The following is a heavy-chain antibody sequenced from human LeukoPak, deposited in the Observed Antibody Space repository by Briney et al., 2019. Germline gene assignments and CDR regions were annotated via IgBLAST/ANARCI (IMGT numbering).Heavy chain of an antibody. J-gene: IGHJ6*03. Sequence: PGGSLRLSCAASGFTFSSYAMNWVRQAPGRGLEWVSGFSGSGGTTYYADSVKGRFTISRDNSKNTLYLQMNSLRAEDTAVYYCANGNRCTSPNCLGYYYFYMDVWGKGTTMTVSS. CDR2: FSGSGGTT. CDR1: GFTFSSYA. V-gene: IGHV3-23*01. D-gene: IGHD2-8*01. CDR3: ANGNRCTSPNCLGYYYFYMDV.